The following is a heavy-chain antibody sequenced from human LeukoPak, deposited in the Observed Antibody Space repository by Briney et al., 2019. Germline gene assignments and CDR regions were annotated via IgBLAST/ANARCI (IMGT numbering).Heavy chain of an antibody. J-gene: IGHJ4*02. CDR2: ITSSSSYI. CDR1: GFTFSSYS. D-gene: IGHD6-13*01. V-gene: IGHV3-21*04. CDR3: AASDGEQQLAL. Sequence: GGSLRLSCVASGFTFSSYSMNWVRQAPGKGLEWVSSITSSSSYIYYADSAKGRFTISRDDSKNSLYLQMNSLRSEDSALYYCAASDGEQQLALWGQGTLVTVSS.